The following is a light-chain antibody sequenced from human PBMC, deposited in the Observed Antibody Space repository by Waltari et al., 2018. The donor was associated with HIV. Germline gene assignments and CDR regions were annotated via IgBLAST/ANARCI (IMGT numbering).Light chain of an antibody. CDR2: GAS. Sequence: EILMTQSPATLSVSPGEEVTLSCRASQSISSNLAWYQQKPGQAPRLLIYGASTRAAGFPDRFTGSGAGTEFTLTISNLQSEDVAIYYCQQFHNWPRTFGQGTKVEIK. V-gene: IGKV3-15*01. J-gene: IGKJ1*01. CDR3: QQFHNWPRT. CDR1: QSISSN.